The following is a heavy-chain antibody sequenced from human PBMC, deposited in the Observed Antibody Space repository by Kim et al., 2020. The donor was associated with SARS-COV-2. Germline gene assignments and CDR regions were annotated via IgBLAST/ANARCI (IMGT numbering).Heavy chain of an antibody. CDR2: IYYSGST. V-gene: IGHV4-39*01. Sequence: SETLSLTCTVSGGSISSSSYYWGWIRQPPGKGLEWIGSIYYSGSTYYNPSLKSRVTISVDTSKNQFSLKLSSVTAADTAVYYCARHEIHDSSGYPYYFDYWGQGTLVTVSS. D-gene: IGHD3-22*01. CDR1: GGSISSSSYY. J-gene: IGHJ4*02. CDR3: ARHEIHDSSGYPYYFDY.